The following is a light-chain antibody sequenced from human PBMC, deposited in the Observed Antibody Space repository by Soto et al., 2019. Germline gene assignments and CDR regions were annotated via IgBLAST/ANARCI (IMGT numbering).Light chain of an antibody. Sequence: QPVLTQPPSVSGAPGQRVTISCTGTSSNIGAGHDVNWYQQIPGTAPKLLTHGNNSRPSGVPDRFSVSKSGTSASLAITGLQAEDETDYYCQSFDSSLSIYIFGTGTKLTVL. CDR3: QSFDSSLSIYI. CDR2: GNN. J-gene: IGLJ1*01. V-gene: IGLV1-40*01. CDR1: SSNIGAGHD.